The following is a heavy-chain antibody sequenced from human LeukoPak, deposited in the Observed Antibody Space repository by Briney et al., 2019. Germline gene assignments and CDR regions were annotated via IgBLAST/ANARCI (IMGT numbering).Heavy chain of an antibody. V-gene: IGHV1-8*01. CDR3: ARWKSMITLGGVIVSWFDP. J-gene: IGHJ5*02. D-gene: IGHD3-16*02. CDR2: MNPNSGNT. Sequence: GASVKVSCKASGYTFTSYDINWVRQATGQGLEWMGWMNPNSGNTGYAQKFQGRVTMTRNTSISTAYMELSSLRSEDTAVYYCARWKSMITLGGVIVSWFDPWGQGTLVTVSS. CDR1: GYTFTSYD.